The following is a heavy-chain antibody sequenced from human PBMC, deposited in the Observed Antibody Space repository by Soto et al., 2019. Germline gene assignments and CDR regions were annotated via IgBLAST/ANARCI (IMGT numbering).Heavy chain of an antibody. Sequence: PGGSLRLSCAASGFTFSDYYMSWIRQAPGKGLEWVSYISSSSSYTNYADSVKGRFTISRDNARNSLYLQMNSLRAEDTAVYYCARSRGRYYYDSSGHTAGDDAFDIWGQGTMVTVSS. V-gene: IGHV3-11*03. CDR3: ARSRGRYYYDSSGHTAGDDAFDI. CDR2: ISSSSSYT. CDR1: GFTFSDYY. J-gene: IGHJ3*02. D-gene: IGHD3-22*01.